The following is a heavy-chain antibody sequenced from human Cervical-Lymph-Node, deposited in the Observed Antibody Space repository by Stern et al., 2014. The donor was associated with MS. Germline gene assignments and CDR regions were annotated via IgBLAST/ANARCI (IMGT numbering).Heavy chain of an antibody. CDR2: IYYSGAT. J-gene: IGHJ3*01. D-gene: IGHD3/OR15-3a*01. V-gene: IGHV4-39*01. CDR1: GGSVSSNRYY. CDR3: GRAGLDDTFDV. Sequence: QVQLQESGPGLVKPSETLSLTCSISGGSVSSNRYYWGWIRQPPGKGLEWIGIIYYSGATFYNPSLQSRVSISMDTSKNQFSLSLSSVTAADTAVYYCGRAGLDDTFDVWGQGTMVTVSS.